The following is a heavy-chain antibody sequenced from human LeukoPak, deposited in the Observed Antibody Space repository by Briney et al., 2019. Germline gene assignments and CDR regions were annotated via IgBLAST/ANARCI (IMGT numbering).Heavy chain of an antibody. CDR3: QGEGGYGTVDY. D-gene: IGHD5-12*01. J-gene: IGHJ4*02. V-gene: IGHV3-33*01. Sequence: PGRSLRLSCAASGFTFSSYGMHWVRQAPGKGLEWVAVIWYDGSNKYYADSVKGRSTISRDNSKNTLYLQMNSLRAEDTAVYYCQGEGGYGTVDYWGQGTLVTVSS. CDR2: IWYDGSNK. CDR1: GFTFSSYG.